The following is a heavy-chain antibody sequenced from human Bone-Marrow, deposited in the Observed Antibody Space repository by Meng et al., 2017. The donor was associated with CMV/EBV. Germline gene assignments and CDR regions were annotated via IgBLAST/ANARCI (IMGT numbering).Heavy chain of an antibody. D-gene: IGHD5-12*01. CDR2: IYYSGST. CDR3: ARGPQVSWLRSRLAAFDI. Sequence: SETLSLTCTVSGGSISSYYWSWIRQPPGKGLEWIGYIYYSGSTNYNPSLKSRVTISVDTSKNQFSLKLNSVTAADTAVYYCARGPQVSWLRSRLAAFDIWGQGTVVTVSS. CDR1: GGSISSYY. J-gene: IGHJ3*02. V-gene: IGHV4-59*12.